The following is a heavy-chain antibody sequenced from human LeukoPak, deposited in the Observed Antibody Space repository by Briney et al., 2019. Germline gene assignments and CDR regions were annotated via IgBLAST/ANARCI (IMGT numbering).Heavy chain of an antibody. V-gene: IGHV4-59*01. CDR2: IYYSGST. Sequence: SETLSLTCTVSGGSISSYYWSWIRQPPGKGLEWIGYIYYSGSTNYNPSLKSQVTISVDTSKNQFSLKLSSVTAADTAVYYCASSRLDLESDAFDIWGQGTMVTVSS. CDR1: GGSISSYY. CDR3: ASSRLDLESDAFDI. J-gene: IGHJ3*02. D-gene: IGHD3-16*01.